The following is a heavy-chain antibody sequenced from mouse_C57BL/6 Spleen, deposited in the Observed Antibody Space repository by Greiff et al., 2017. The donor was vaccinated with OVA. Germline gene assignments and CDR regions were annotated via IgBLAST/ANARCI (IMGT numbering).Heavy chain of an antibody. V-gene: IGHV1-64*01. CDR2: IHPNSGST. CDR1: GYTFTSYR. CDR3: ARSLFTPLFDD. D-gene: IGHD1-1*01. Sequence: QVQLQQPGAELVKPGASVKLSCKASGYTFTSYRMHWVKQRPGQGLEWIGMIHPNSGSTNYNEKFKSKATLTVDKSSSTAYMQLSSLTSEDSAVYYCARSLFTPLFDDWGQGTTLTVSS. J-gene: IGHJ2*01.